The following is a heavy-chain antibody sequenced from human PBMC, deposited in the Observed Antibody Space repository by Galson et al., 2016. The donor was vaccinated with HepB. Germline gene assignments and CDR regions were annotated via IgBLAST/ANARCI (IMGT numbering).Heavy chain of an antibody. J-gene: IGHJ6*03. D-gene: IGHD3-10*01. V-gene: IGHV1-18*01. CDR3: ARADYSGSSKPYYYYYYMDV. Sequence: MGWITGYDGITKYPEKFQGRVTLTRDTSTNTAYLEVRNLTSDDTAVYYCARADYSGSSKPYYYYYYMDVWGEGTTVTVSS. CDR2: ITGYDGIT.